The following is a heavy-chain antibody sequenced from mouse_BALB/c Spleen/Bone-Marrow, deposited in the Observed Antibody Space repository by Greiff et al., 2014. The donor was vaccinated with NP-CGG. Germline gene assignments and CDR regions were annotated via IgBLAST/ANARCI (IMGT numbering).Heavy chain of an antibody. V-gene: IGHV1-54*03. CDR1: GYAFTNYL. J-gene: IGHJ3*01. CDR3: ARRDVKCARFAY. Sequence: VQLQQSGAELVRPGTSVKVSCKSSGYAFTNYLIEWVKQRPGQALEWIGVINHGSGGSNSNEKFEDKPTLTANKYSSTAFKQQSSLTCDDSAVYFCARRDVKCARFAYWGQGTPATVSS. CDR2: INHGSGGS.